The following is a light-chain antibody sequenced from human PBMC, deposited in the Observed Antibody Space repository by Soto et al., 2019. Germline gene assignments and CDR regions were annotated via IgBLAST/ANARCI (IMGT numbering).Light chain of an antibody. J-gene: IGKJ2*01. Sequence: EIVLTQSPGTLSLSPGEIGTLSCRASQSVSGSYFAWYQQKPGQAPRLLVYGASSRATGIPDRISGSGSGTDFNLTIRGLEPEDFAVYYCQQYGSSPGTFGQGTKVQIK. CDR2: GAS. CDR1: QSVSGSY. CDR3: QQYGSSPGT. V-gene: IGKV3-20*01.